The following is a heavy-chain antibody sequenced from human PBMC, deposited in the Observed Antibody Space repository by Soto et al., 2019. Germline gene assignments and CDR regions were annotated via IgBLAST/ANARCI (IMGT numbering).Heavy chain of an antibody. V-gene: IGHV1-2*04. D-gene: IGHD3-10*01. Sequence: ASVKFSCKASGYTFTGYYMHWVRQAPGQGLEWMGWINPNSGGTNYGQKFQGWVTMTRDTSISIAYMELRRLRSDDTAVYYCARDRRYYGSGRYWDYYNYYGMDVWGQGPTVTVSS. J-gene: IGHJ6*02. CDR3: ARDRRYYGSGRYWDYYNYYGMDV. CDR2: INPNSGGT. CDR1: GYTFTGYY.